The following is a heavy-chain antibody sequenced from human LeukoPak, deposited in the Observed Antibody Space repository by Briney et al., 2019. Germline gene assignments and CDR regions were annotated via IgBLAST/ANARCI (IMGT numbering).Heavy chain of an antibody. CDR1: GFTFSSYA. D-gene: IGHD3/OR15-3a*01. J-gene: IGHJ4*02. Sequence: GGSLRLSCAASGFTFSSYAMHWVRQAPGKGLEWVAVISYDRSNKYYADSVKGRFTISRDNSKNTLYLQMNSLRAEDTAVYYCARGRTGYIPIDYWGQGTLVTVSS. CDR3: ARGRTGYIPIDY. V-gene: IGHV3-30*04. CDR2: ISYDRSNK.